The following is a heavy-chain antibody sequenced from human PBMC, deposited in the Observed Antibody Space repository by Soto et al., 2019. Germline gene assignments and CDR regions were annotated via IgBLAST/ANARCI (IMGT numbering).Heavy chain of an antibody. CDR3: ARAQYYYDNSGYFHY. D-gene: IGHD3-22*01. J-gene: IGHJ4*02. CDR2: IYYSGST. V-gene: IGHV4-31*01. CDR1: GGSISSGGYY. Sequence: PSETLSLTCTVSGGSISSGGYYWSWIRQHPGKDLEWIGYIYYSGSTYYNTSLKNKVTISVDTSKNQFSMKLSSVTAADTDVYYCARAQYYYDNSGYFHYWGQGTLVTVSS.